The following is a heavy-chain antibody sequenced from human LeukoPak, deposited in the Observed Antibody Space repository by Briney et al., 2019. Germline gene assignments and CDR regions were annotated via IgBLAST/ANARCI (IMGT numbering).Heavy chain of an antibody. D-gene: IGHD5-18*01. CDR1: GYTFTGYY. Sequence: GASVKVSCKASGYTFTGYYMHWVRQAPGQGLEWMGWINPNSGGTNYAQKFQGRVTMTRDTSISTAYMELSRLRSDDTAVYYCARDHTLIQLWLSYYFDYWGQGTLVTVSS. J-gene: IGHJ4*02. CDR3: ARDHTLIQLWLSYYFDY. V-gene: IGHV1-2*02. CDR2: INPNSGGT.